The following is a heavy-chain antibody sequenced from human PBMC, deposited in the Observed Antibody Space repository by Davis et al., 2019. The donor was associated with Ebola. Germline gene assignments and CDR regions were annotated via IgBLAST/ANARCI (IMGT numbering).Heavy chain of an antibody. CDR3: ARRSPYGAYEGGWYFDL. CDR2: IYPTDSDT. J-gene: IGHJ2*01. V-gene: IGHV5-51*01. CDR1: GYSFTKYW. D-gene: IGHD4-17*01. Sequence: GESLKISCKGSGYSFTKYWIGWVRQMPGKGLEWLGIIYPTDSDTRYSPSFLGQVTISADKSISTAYLQWSSLKASDTAMYYCARRSPYGAYEGGWYFDLWGRGTLVTVSS.